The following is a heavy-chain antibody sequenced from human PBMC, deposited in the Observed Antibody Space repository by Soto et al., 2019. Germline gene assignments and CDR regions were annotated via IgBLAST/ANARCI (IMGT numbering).Heavy chain of an antibody. Sequence: GASVKVSCKASGYTFTSYGISWVRQAPGQGLEWMGWISAYNGNTNYAQKLQGRVTMTADTSTSTAYMELRSLRSDDTAVYYCAYGDYVLVAFPYYYYGMDVWGQGTTVTVSS. D-gene: IGHD4-17*01. CDR1: GYTFTSYG. CDR3: AYGDYVLVAFPYYYYGMDV. J-gene: IGHJ6*02. V-gene: IGHV1-18*01. CDR2: ISAYNGNT.